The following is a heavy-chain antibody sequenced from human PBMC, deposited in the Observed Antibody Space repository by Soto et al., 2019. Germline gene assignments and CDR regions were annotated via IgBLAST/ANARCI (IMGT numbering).Heavy chain of an antibody. CDR1: GGSISSGGYC. J-gene: IGHJ6*02. V-gene: IGHV4-30-2*01. D-gene: IGHD2-8*01. CDR3: SRDKMGTNYYYSGMDV. Sequence: SETLSLTCAVSGGSISSGGYCWIWIRQPPGKGLEWIGYIYHSGSTYYNPSLKSRVTISVDRSKNQFSLKLSSVTAADTAVYYCSRDKMGTNYYYSGMDVWGQGTTVTVSS. CDR2: IYHSGST.